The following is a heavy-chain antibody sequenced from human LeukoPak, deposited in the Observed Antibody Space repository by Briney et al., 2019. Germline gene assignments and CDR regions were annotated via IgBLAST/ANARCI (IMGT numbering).Heavy chain of an antibody. CDR3: ASGHHFDY. V-gene: IGHV6-1*01. CDR1: GDSVSSNSAT. Sequence: SQTLSLTCAISGDSVSSNSATWNWIRQSPSRGLEWLGRTYYRPKWFNEYAVSVKSRMTMNADTSKNQFSLHLKSVTPEDTAMYYCASGHHFDYWGQGTLVTVSS. CDR2: TYYRPKWFN. J-gene: IGHJ4*02.